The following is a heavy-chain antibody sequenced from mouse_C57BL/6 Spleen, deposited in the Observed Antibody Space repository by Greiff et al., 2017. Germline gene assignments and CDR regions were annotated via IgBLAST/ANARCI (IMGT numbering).Heavy chain of an antibody. CDR3: ATYDYERAMDY. CDR1: GYAFSSGW. J-gene: IGHJ4*01. V-gene: IGHV1-82*01. CDR2: IYPGAGDN. Sequence: QVQLKQSGPGLVKPGDSVKISCTASGYAFSSGWMYWVKQRPGKGLEWMGRIYPGAGDNNYNRSFQGKATLTANKATSPAYVQLSCLTTEDSAVYFCATYDYERAMDYWGQGTSVTVSS. D-gene: IGHD2-4*01.